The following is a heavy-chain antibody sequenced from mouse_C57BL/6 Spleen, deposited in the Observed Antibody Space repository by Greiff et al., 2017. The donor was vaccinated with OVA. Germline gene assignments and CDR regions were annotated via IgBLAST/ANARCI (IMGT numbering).Heavy chain of an antibody. J-gene: IGHJ4*01. V-gene: IGHV1-69*01. CDR3: VAYGRGAMDY. D-gene: IGHD1-1*01. Sequence: QVQLQQPAAALVMPGASVKLSCKASGYTFTSYWMLWVKQRPGQGLEWIGEIDPSDSYTNYNQKFKGKSTLTVDKSSSTAYMQLSSLTSEDSAVYYCVAYGRGAMDYWGQGTSVTVSS. CDR1: GYTFTSYW. CDR2: IDPSDSYT.